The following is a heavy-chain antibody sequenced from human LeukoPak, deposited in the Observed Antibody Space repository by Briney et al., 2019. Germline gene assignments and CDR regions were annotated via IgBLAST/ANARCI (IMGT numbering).Heavy chain of an antibody. CDR2: ISSNGGST. Sequence: GGALRLSCSASGFTFSSYAMHWVRQAPGKGLDYVSAISSNGGSTYYADSVKGRFTISRDNSKNTLYLQMSSLRAEDTAVYYCVKDDDYSDSPDYWGQGTLVTVSS. D-gene: IGHD4-11*01. CDR3: VKDDDYSDSPDY. J-gene: IGHJ4*02. V-gene: IGHV3-64D*06. CDR1: GFTFSSYA.